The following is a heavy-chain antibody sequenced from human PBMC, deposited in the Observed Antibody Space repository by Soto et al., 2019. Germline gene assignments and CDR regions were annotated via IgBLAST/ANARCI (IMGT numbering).Heavy chain of an antibody. CDR1: GFAFRSYW. D-gene: IGHD3-16*01. CDR2: INNDETTT. V-gene: IGHV3-74*01. CDR3: ASGVVGGVIVH. Sequence: EVQLVESGGGLVPPGGSLRLSCAASGFAFRSYWMHWVRQVPGKGLVWVSRINNDETTTNYADSVKGRFTISRDNAKNTLYLQMNSLRVEHTAVYYCASGVVGGVIVHWGQGTLVTVSS. J-gene: IGHJ5*02.